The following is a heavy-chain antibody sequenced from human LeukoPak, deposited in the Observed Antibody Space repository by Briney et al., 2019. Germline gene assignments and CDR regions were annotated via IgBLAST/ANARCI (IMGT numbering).Heavy chain of an antibody. CDR2: INHSGST. D-gene: IGHD6-13*01. CDR1: GGSFSGYY. J-gene: IGHJ4*02. Sequence: SETLPLTCAVYGGSFSGYYWSWIRQPPGKGLEWIGEINHSGSTNYNPSLKSRVTISVDTSKNQFSLKLSSVTAADTAVYYCARGSTSSRRFDYWGQGTLVTVSS. V-gene: IGHV4-34*09. CDR3: ARGSTSSRRFDY.